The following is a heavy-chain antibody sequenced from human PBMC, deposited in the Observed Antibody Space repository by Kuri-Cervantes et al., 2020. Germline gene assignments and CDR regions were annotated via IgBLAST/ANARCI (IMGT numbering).Heavy chain of an antibody. CDR2: IYTSGST. D-gene: IGHD7-27*01. CDR3: AREPSQSLGVGFDI. CDR1: GGSISSYY. J-gene: IGHJ3*02. Sequence: GSLRLSCTVSGGSISSYYWTWIRQSTGKGLEWIGRIYTSGSTDYNPSLKSRVTISVDTSKNQFSLKLSSVTAADTAVYYCAREPSQSLGVGFDIWGQGTMVTVSS. V-gene: IGHV4-4*07.